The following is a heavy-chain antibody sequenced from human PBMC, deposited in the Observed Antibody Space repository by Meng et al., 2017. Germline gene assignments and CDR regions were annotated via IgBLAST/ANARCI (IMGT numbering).Heavy chain of an antibody. V-gene: IGHV5-51*01. CDR3: ARTVGIQLWSHIYAFDI. D-gene: IGHD5-18*01. J-gene: IGHJ3*02. Sequence: GESLKISCKGSGYSFTSYWIGWVRQMPGKGLEWMGIIYPGDSDTRYSPSFQGQVTISADKSISTAYLQWSSLKAPDTAMYYCARTVGIQLWSHIYAFDIWGQGTRVTVSS. CDR1: GYSFTSYW. CDR2: IYPGDSDT.